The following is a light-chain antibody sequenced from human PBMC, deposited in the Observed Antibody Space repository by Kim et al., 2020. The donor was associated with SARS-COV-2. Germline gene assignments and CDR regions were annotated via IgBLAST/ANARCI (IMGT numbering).Light chain of an antibody. CDR2: GNS. CDR3: QSYDSSLSGWV. Sequence: RGHIYSTGSSANIGAGYDVHWYQQLPGTAPKLLIYGNSNRPSGVPDRFSGSKSGTSASLAITGLQAEDEADYYCQSYDSSLSGWVFGGGTKLTVL. V-gene: IGLV1-40*01. J-gene: IGLJ3*02. CDR1: SANIGAGYD.